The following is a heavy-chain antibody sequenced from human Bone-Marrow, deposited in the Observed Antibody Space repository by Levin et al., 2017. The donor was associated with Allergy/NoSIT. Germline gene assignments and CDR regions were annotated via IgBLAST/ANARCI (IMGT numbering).Heavy chain of an antibody. CDR1: GGTFNNYG. CDR2: TILLLGIA. V-gene: IGHV1-69*04. D-gene: IGHD3-10*01. CDR3: ATVEAELDYGMDV. J-gene: IGHJ6*02. Sequence: SVKVSCKASGGTFNNYGISWVRQAPGQGLEWMGRTILLLGIANYAMKFQGRVTITADKSTATAYMEMSSLRSEDTAVYYCATVEAELDYGMDVWGQGTTVIVSS.